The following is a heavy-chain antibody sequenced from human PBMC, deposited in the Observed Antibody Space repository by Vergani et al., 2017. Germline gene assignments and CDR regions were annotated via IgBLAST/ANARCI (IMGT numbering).Heavy chain of an antibody. CDR1: GFTFSSYA. J-gene: IGHJ6*04. Sequence: EVQLLESGGNLIQPGGSLRLSCGASGFTFSSYAMTWVRLAPGKGLQWVSAISGSGGNTFYTDSVKGRVTISRDNSKDTLYLQMNSLRVEDTAIYYCAKARDPNCKGGNCYSYYYGLDLWGKGTTVTVSS. CDR2: ISGSGGNT. V-gene: IGHV3-23*01. CDR3: AKARDPNCKGGNCYSYYYGLDL. D-gene: IGHD2-21*01.